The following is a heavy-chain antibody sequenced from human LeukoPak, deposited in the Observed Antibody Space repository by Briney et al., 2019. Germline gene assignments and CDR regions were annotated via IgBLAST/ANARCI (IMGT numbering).Heavy chain of an antibody. Sequence: PSETLSLTCAVYGGSFSTYYWSWIRAPPGRGLEWIGEINHSGSTNYSPSLKSRVTISVDTSKKQFSLKMTSVPAADTAVYYCARRGVAVAGIERMDAFDIWGQGTMVTVSS. CDR1: GGSFSTYY. CDR2: INHSGST. J-gene: IGHJ3*02. CDR3: ARRGVAVAGIERMDAFDI. D-gene: IGHD6-19*01. V-gene: IGHV4-34*01.